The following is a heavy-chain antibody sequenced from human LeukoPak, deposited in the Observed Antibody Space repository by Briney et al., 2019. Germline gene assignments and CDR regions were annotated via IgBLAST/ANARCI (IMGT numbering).Heavy chain of an antibody. CDR3: ARVEVGPTRPGLDV. D-gene: IGHD1-26*01. CDR2: ISYDGSNK. Sequence: AGGSLRLSCAASGFTFSSYAMSWVRQAPGKGLEWVAVISYDGSNKYYADSVKGRFTVSRDNAKNTLYLQMNSLRAEDTAVYFCARVEVGPTRPGLDVWGQGTTVTVSS. CDR1: GFTFSSYA. J-gene: IGHJ6*02. V-gene: IGHV3-30*03.